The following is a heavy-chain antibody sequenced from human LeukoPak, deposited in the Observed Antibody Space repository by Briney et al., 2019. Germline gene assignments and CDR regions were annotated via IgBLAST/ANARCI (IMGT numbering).Heavy chain of an antibody. V-gene: IGHV4-59*01. CDR2: IYYSGST. J-gene: IGHJ4*02. CDR1: GGSISSYY. D-gene: IGHD2-2*01. CDR3: ARSVVPAALFDY. Sequence: SETLSLTCTVSGGSISSYYWSWIRQPPGKGLEWIGYIYYSGSTNYNPSLKSRVIISVDTSKNQFSLKLSSVTAADTAVYYCARSVVPAALFDYWGQGTLVTVSS.